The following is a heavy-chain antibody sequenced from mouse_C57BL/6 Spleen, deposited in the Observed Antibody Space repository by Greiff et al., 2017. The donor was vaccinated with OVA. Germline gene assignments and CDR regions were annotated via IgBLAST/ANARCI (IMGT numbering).Heavy chain of an antibody. V-gene: IGHV5-6*01. D-gene: IGHD1-1*01. CDR3: ARLITTVVED. Sequence: EVMLVESGGDLVKPGGSLKLSCAASGFTFSSYGMSWVRQTPDKRLEWVATISSGGSYTYYPDSVKGRFTISRDNAKNTLYLQMSSLKSEDTAMYYCARLITTVVEDWGQGTTLTVSS. J-gene: IGHJ2*01. CDR2: ISSGGSYT. CDR1: GFTFSSYG.